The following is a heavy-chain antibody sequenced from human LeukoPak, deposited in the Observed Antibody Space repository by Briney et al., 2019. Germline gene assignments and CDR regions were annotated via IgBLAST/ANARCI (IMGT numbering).Heavy chain of an antibody. J-gene: IGHJ6*02. V-gene: IGHV4-59*08. CDR1: GASISSYY. CDR3: ARHRYGLDV. CDR2: MSYSENT. Sequence: SETLPLTCTVSGASISSYYWSWIRQPPGKGLEWIGYMSYSENTNYNPSLKSRITLSVDTSKNQFSLKLSSVTAADTAVYYCARHRYGLDVWGQGTKVTVSS.